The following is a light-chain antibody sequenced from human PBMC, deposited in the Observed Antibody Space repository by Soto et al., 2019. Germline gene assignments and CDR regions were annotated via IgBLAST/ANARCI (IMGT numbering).Light chain of an antibody. CDR1: QSVRSSH. CDR2: GAS. J-gene: IGKJ4*01. Sequence: ELVLTQSPGSLSLSPGERATLSCRASQSVRSSHLAWYQQKPGQAPRLLIYGASSRATGIPDRFSGSGSGTDFTLTISRLEPEDFAVYHCQQYSSSPLTFGGGTKVDIK. V-gene: IGKV3-20*01. CDR3: QQYSSSPLT.